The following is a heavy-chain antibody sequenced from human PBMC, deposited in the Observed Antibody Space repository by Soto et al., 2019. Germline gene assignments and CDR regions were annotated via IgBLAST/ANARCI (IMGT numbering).Heavy chain of an antibody. CDR3: ASTGAYSSSWYRDY. CDR1: GGTFSSHA. CDR2: IIPIFGTA. D-gene: IGHD6-13*01. Sequence: SVKVSCKASGGTFSSHAISWVRQAPGQGLEWMGGIIPIFGTANYAQKFQGRVTITADKSTSTAYMELSSLRSEDTAVYYCASTGAYSSSWYRDYWGQGTLVTVSS. V-gene: IGHV1-69*06. J-gene: IGHJ4*02.